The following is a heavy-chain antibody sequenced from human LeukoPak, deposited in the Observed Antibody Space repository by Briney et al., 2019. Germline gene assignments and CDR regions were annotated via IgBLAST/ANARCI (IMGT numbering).Heavy chain of an antibody. CDR3: AREPSV. CDR1: GFTFSSYG. Sequence: PGRSLRLSCAASGFTFSSYGMHWVRQAPGKGLEWVAVIWYDGSNNYYADSVKGRFTISRDNSTNTLYLQMNSLRAEDTAVYYCAREPSVWGQGTTVTVSS. CDR2: IWYDGSNN. J-gene: IGHJ6*02. V-gene: IGHV3-33*01.